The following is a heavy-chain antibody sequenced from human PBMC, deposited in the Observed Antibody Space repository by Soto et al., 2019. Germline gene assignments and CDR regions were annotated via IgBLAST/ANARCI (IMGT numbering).Heavy chain of an antibody. V-gene: IGHV4-31*03. CDR3: ARVRAAETQPRLDY. Sequence: QVQLQESGPGLVEPSQTLSLTCTVSGGSINSGDYYWSWVRQLPGKGLEWLGYIYYSGTVYYHPSVTSRVAISVDTSQNQFPLRLTSVTAAATAVYYCARVRAAETQPRLDYWGQGTLVTVSS. CDR2: IYYSGTV. J-gene: IGHJ4*02. D-gene: IGHD6-13*01. CDR1: GGSINSGDYY.